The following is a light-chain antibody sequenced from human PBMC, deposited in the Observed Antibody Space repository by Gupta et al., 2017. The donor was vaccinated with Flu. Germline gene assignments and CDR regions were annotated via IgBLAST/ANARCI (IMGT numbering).Light chain of an antibody. CDR2: DAS. V-gene: IGKV3-11*01. CDR1: QSVSSY. J-gene: IGKJ3*01. Sequence: EIVLTQSPATLSLSPGERATLSCRASQSVSSYLAWYQQKPGQAPRLLIYDASSGSGTDFTLTISSLEPEDFAVYYCQQRSNWPPLFTFGPGTKVEIK. CDR3: QQRSNWPPLFT.